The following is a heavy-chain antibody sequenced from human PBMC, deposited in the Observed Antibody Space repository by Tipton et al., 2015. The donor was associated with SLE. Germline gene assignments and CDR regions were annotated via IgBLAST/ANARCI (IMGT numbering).Heavy chain of an antibody. CDR3: ARGSSLSRPYYYGMDV. V-gene: IGHV3-7*01. D-gene: IGHD6-13*01. CDR1: GFTFSSYW. Sequence: VQLVQSGGGLVQPGESLRLSCAASGFTFSSYWMSWVRQAPGKGLEWVANIKQDGSEKYYVDSVKGRFTISRDNAKNSLFLQMNSLRAEDTAVYYCARGSSLSRPYYYGMDVWGQGTTVTVSS. CDR2: IKQDGSEK. J-gene: IGHJ6*02.